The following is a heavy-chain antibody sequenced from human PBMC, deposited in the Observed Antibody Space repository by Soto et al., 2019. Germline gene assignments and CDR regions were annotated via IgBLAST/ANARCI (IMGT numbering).Heavy chain of an antibody. CDR3: ARGPRYYYDSSGYYWGLGPEDNYFDY. Sequence: GSLRLSCAASGFTVSSNYMSWVRQAPGKGLEWVSVIYSGGSTYYADSVKGRFTISRDNSKNTLYLQMNSLRAEDTAVYYCARGPRYYYDSSGYYWGLGPEDNYFDYCGQGT. J-gene: IGHJ4*02. D-gene: IGHD3-22*01. V-gene: IGHV3-66*01. CDR2: IYSGGST. CDR1: GFTVSSNY.